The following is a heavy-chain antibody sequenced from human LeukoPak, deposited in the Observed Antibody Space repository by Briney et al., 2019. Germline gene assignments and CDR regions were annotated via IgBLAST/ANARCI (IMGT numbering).Heavy chain of an antibody. D-gene: IGHD3-22*01. Sequence: GASVNVSFTASGGTFSSYAISWVRQAPGQGLEWMGGIIPIFGTANYAQKFQGRVTITADESTSTAYMELSSLRSEDTAVYYCARTYYYDSSGAPHYYYGMDVWGQGTTVTVSS. CDR2: IIPIFGTA. J-gene: IGHJ6*02. CDR1: GGTFSSYA. CDR3: ARTYYYDSSGAPHYYYGMDV. V-gene: IGHV1-69*13.